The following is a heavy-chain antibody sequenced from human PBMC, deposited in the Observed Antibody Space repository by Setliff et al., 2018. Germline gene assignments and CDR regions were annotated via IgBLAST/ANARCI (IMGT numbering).Heavy chain of an antibody. CDR1: GGSISSYY. Sequence: SETLSLTCTVSGGSISSYYWSWIRQPPGKGLEWIGEIYHSGSTNYNPSLKSRVTISVDKSKTQFSLKLSSVTAADTAVYYCARAPVGDRNGLFGSWGQGTLVTVSS. D-gene: IGHD6-19*01. V-gene: IGHV4-59*12. J-gene: IGHJ4*02. CDR2: IYHSGST. CDR3: ARAPVGDRNGLFGS.